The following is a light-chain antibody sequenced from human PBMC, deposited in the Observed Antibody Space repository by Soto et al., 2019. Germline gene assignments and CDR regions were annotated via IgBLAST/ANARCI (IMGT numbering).Light chain of an antibody. Sequence: QSVLTQPASVSGSPGQSIAISCTGTSSDVGGYNFVSWYQQHTGEAPKLIIHEVTNRPSGVSDRFSGSKSGNTACLTISGIQADDEDDYYCSAHTVYNPRVFGGGTKLTVL. V-gene: IGLV2-14*01. CDR1: SSDVGGYNF. J-gene: IGLJ3*02. CDR3: SAHTVYNPRV. CDR2: EVT.